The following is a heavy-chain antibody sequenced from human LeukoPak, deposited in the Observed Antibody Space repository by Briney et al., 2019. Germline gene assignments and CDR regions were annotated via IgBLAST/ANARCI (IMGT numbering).Heavy chain of an antibody. D-gene: IGHD3-16*01. CDR3: APLGGDDPDAFDI. V-gene: IGHV1-18*01. CDR2: ISAYNGNT. Sequence: VASVKVSCKASGYTFTSYGISWVRQAPGQGLEWMGWISAYNGNTNYAQKLQGRVTMTTDTSTSTAYMELSSLRSEDTAVYYCAPLGGDDPDAFDIWGQGTMVTVSS. CDR1: GYTFTSYG. J-gene: IGHJ3*02.